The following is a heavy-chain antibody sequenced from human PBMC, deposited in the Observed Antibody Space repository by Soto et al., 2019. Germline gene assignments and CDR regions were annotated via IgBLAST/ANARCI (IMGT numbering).Heavy chain of an antibody. J-gene: IGHJ4*02. CDR1: GDSVSSNSAA. V-gene: IGHV6-1*01. CDR3: ARDSNRNYDFWSGYYTGFDY. Sequence: SQTLSLTCAISGDSVSSNSAAWNWIRQSPSRDLEWLGRTYCRSKWYNDYAVSVKSRITINPDTSKNQFSLQLNSVTPEDTAVYYCARDSNRNYDFWSGYYTGFDYWGQGTLVTVPQ. D-gene: IGHD3-3*01. CDR2: TYCRSKWYN.